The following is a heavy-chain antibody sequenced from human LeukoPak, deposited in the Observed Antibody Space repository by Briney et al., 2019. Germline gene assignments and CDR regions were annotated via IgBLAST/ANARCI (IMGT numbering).Heavy chain of an antibody. Sequence: SSVKVSCKASGGTFSSYAISWVRQAPGQGLEWMGGIIPIFGTANYAQKFQGRVTITTDESTSTAYMELSSLRSEDTAVYYCASISSGWHGVDYWGQGTLVTVSS. CDR3: ASISSGWHGVDY. J-gene: IGHJ4*02. CDR1: GGTFSSYA. CDR2: IIPIFGTA. D-gene: IGHD6-19*01. V-gene: IGHV1-69*05.